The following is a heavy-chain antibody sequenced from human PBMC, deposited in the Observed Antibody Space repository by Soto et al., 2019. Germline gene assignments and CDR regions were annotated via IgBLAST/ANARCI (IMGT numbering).Heavy chain of an antibody. Sequence: SETLSLTCAVYGGSFSGYYWSWIRQPPGKGLEWIGEINHSGSTNYNPSLKSRVTISVDTSKNQFSLKLSSVTAADTAVYYCARASYFITRMGYWGQGTLVTVSS. V-gene: IGHV4-34*01. CDR1: GGSFSGYY. CDR2: INHSGST. CDR3: ARASYFITRMGY. D-gene: IGHD3-10*01. J-gene: IGHJ4*02.